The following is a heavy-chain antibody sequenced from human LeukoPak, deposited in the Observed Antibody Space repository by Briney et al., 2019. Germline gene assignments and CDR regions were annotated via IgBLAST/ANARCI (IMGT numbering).Heavy chain of an antibody. D-gene: IGHD3-22*01. V-gene: IGHV4-4*07. Sequence: SETLSLTCTVSGGSISSYYWSWIRQPAGKGLEWIGRIYSSGSTNYNPSLKSRVTISVDTTKNQFSLKLSSVTAADTAVYYCARVDDSSGYLDYWGQGTLVTVSS. CDR1: GGSISSYY. CDR2: IYSSGST. CDR3: ARVDDSSGYLDY. J-gene: IGHJ4*02.